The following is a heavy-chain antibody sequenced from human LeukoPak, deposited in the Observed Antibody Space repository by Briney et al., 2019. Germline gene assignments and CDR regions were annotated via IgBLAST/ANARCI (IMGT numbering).Heavy chain of an antibody. D-gene: IGHD6-19*01. CDR1: GYTFTGYY. Sequence: ASVKVSCKASGYTFTGYYMHWVRQAPGQGLEWMGWINPNSGGTNYAQKFQGRVTMTRDTSISTAYMELSRLRSDDTAVYYCARDFAPYIQWLVSGFDPWGQGTLVTVSS. CDR3: ARDFAPYIQWLVSGFDP. J-gene: IGHJ5*02. V-gene: IGHV1-2*02. CDR2: INPNSGGT.